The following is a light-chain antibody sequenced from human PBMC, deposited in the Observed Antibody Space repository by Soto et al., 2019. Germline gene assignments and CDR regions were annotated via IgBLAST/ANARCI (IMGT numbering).Light chain of an antibody. J-gene: IGLJ2*01. CDR3: CSHAGSTTLLV. CDR2: EGS. CDR1: SSDVGSYNL. Sequence: QSALTQPASVSGSPGQSITISCTGTSSDVGSYNLVSWYQQHPGKAPKLMIYEGSKRPSGVSNRFSGSKSGNTASLTISGLQAEDDADYFCCSHAGSTTLLVFGGGTKLTVL. V-gene: IGLV2-23*01.